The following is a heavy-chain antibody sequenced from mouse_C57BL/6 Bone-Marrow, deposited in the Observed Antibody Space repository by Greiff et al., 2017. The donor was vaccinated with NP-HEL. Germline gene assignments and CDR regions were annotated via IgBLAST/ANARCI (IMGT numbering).Heavy chain of an antibody. Sequence: QVQLQQSGAELVRPGTSVKMSCKASGYTFTNYWIGWAKQRPGHGLEWIGDIYPGGGYTNYNEKFKGKATLTADKSSSTAYMQFSSLTSEDSAIYYCARGGYGNLDYWGQGTTLTVSS. CDR2: IYPGGGYT. CDR1: GYTFTNYW. D-gene: IGHD2-1*01. V-gene: IGHV1-63*01. CDR3: ARGGYGNLDY. J-gene: IGHJ2*01.